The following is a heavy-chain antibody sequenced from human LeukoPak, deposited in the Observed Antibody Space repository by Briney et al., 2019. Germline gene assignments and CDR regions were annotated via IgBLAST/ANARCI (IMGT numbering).Heavy chain of an antibody. CDR2: INHSGST. J-gene: IGHJ4*02. CDR3: ARGRRVHCYGSGSYYKLPGKFDY. Sequence: PSETLSLTCAVYGGSFSGYYWSWIRQPPGKGLEWIGEINHSGSTNYNQSLKSRVTISVDTSKNQFSLKLSSVTAADTAVYYCARGRRVHCYGSGSYYKLPGKFDYWGQGTLVTVSS. CDR1: GGSFSGYY. V-gene: IGHV4-34*01. D-gene: IGHD3-10*01.